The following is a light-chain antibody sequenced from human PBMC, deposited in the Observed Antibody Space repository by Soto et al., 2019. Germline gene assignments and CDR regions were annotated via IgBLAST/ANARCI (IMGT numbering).Light chain of an antibody. CDR3: QQSYNFPRT. CDR2: SAD. CDR1: QNIDTY. V-gene: IGKV1-39*01. J-gene: IGKJ5*01. Sequence: DIQMTQSPSSLSASVGDRVTITCRASQNIDTYLNWYLQKPGQAPKLLIYSADSLQSGVSPRFRGDGSGTDFTLTMSSLQPEEFATYYCQQSYNFPRTFGQGT.